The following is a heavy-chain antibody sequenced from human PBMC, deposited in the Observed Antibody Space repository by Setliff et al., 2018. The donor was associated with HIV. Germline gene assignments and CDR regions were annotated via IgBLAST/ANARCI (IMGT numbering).Heavy chain of an antibody. Sequence: ASVKVSCKASGYTFTSYGISWVRQAPGQGLEWVGWISAYNGNTNYAQKLQGRVTMTTDTSTSTAYMELRSLRSDDTAVYYCARGLYYYDSSGYYLPAAFDIWGQGTMVTVSS. CDR1: GYTFTSYG. CDR3: ARGLYYYDSSGYYLPAAFDI. CDR2: ISAYNGNT. J-gene: IGHJ3*02. V-gene: IGHV1-18*01. D-gene: IGHD3-22*01.